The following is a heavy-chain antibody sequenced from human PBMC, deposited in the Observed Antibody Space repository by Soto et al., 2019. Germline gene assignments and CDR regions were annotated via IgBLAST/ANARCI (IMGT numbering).Heavy chain of an antibody. CDR1: GFTFSSYW. CDR3: ARDRLVDHWSSTSCYYYYYYMDV. D-gene: IGHD2-2*01. CDR2: IKQDGSEK. J-gene: IGHJ6*03. Sequence: PGGSLRLACAASGFTFSSYWMSWVRQAPGKGLEWVANIKQDGSEKYYVDSVKGRFTISRDNAKNSLYLQMNSLRAEDTAVYYCARDRLVDHWSSTSCYYYYYYMDVWRKGTTITVS. V-gene: IGHV3-7*01.